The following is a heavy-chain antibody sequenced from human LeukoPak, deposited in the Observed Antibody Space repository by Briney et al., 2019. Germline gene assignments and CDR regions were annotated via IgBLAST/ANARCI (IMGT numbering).Heavy chain of an antibody. CDR1: GFTFSSYS. CDR2: ISYDGSNK. CDR3: ARAHSLEWLIFSRGWGYYFDY. D-gene: IGHD3-3*01. V-gene: IGHV3-30*03. J-gene: IGHJ4*02. Sequence: GGSLRLSCAASGFTFSSYSMSWVRQAPGKGLEWVAVISYDGSNKYYADSAKGRFTISRDNSKNTLYLQMNSLRAEDTAVYYYARAHSLEWLIFSRGWGYYFDYWGQGTLVTVSS.